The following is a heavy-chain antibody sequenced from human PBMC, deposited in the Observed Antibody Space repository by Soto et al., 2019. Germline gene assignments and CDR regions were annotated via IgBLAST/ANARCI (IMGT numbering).Heavy chain of an antibody. CDR1: GGSISSYY. D-gene: IGHD3-10*01. Sequence: SDTLSLTCTVSGGSISSYYWSWIRQPPGKGLEWIGYIYYSGSTNYNPSLKSRVTISVDTSKNQFSLKLSSVTAADTAVYYCARHGWFGELLGYFDYWGQGTLVTVSS. CDR3: ARHGWFGELLGYFDY. J-gene: IGHJ4*02. V-gene: IGHV4-59*07. CDR2: IYYSGST.